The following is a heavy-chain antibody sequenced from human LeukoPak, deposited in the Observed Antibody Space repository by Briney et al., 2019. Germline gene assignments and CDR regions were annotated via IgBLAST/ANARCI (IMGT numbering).Heavy chain of an antibody. D-gene: IGHD6-13*01. CDR2: ISWNSGSI. CDR3: AKDQRSSSWYHPLFDY. CDR1: GFTFDDYA. Sequence: GGSLRLSCAASGFTFDDYAMHWVRQAPGKGLEWVSGISWNSGSIGYADSVKGRFTISRDNAKNSLYLQMNSLRAEDTALYYCAKDQRSSSWYHPLFDYWGQGTLVTVSS. J-gene: IGHJ4*02. V-gene: IGHV3-9*01.